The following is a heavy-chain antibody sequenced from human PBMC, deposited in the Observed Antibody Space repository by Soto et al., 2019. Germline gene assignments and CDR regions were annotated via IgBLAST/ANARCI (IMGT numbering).Heavy chain of an antibody. Sequence: QVQLQESGPGLVKPSETLSLTCTVSGGSISNYYWTWIRQPPGKGLEWIGYIHSSGSTNYNPSLKSRVTISVDTSSNQISLNLDSMTAADTAVYYCARGNGCYFYWGQGALVTVSS. D-gene: IGHD2-2*01. J-gene: IGHJ4*02. CDR2: IHSSGST. V-gene: IGHV4-59*01. CDR1: GGSISNYY. CDR3: ARGNGCYFY.